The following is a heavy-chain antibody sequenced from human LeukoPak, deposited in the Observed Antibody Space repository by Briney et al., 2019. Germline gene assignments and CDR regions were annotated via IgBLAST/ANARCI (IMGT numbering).Heavy chain of an antibody. V-gene: IGHV3-21*01. J-gene: IGHJ4*02. Sequence: GGSLRLSCAASGFTFSSYAMSWVRQAPGKGLEWVSSISSSSYIYYADSVKGRFTISRDNAKNSLYLQMNSLRAEDTAVYYCARGQGGYDSSGNDYWGQGTLVTVSS. CDR1: GFTFSSYA. CDR3: ARGQGGYDSSGNDY. D-gene: IGHD3-22*01. CDR2: ISSSSYI.